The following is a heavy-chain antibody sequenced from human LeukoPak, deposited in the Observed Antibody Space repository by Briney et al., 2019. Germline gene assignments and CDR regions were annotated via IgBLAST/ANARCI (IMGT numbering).Heavy chain of an antibody. J-gene: IGHJ4*02. CDR1: GFTFSSYG. CDR2: ISYDGSNK. Sequence: PGGSLRLSCAASGFTFSSYGMHWVRQAPGKGLEWVAVISYDGSNKYYADSVKGRFTISRDNSKNTLYLQMNSLRAEDTAVYYCAKIGSSGPAFDYWGQGTLVTVSS. D-gene: IGHD6-6*01. V-gene: IGHV3-30*18. CDR3: AKIGSSGPAFDY.